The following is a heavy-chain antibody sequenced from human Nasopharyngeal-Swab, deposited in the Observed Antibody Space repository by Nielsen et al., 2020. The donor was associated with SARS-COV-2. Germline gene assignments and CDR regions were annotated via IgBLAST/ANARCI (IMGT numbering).Heavy chain of an antibody. Sequence: ASVKVSCKASGYTFTSYGISWERQAPGQGFEWMGWISAYNGNTNYAQKLQGRVTMTTDTSTSTAYMELRSLRSDDTAVYYCASPATVVTLDAFDIWGQGTMVTVSS. J-gene: IGHJ3*02. V-gene: IGHV1-18*01. CDR1: GYTFTSYG. CDR2: ISAYNGNT. CDR3: ASPATVVTLDAFDI. D-gene: IGHD4-23*01.